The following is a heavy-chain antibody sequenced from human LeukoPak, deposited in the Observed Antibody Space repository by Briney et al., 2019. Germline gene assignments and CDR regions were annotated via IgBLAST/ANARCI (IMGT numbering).Heavy chain of an antibody. J-gene: IGHJ5*02. V-gene: IGHV4-59*01. Sequence: SETLSLTCTVSGGFISSYYWSWIRQPPGKGLEWIGYIYYSGSTNYNPSLKSRVTISVDTSKNQFSLKLSSVTAADTAVYYCARAGRGSNWFDPWGQGTLVTVSS. CDR1: GGFISSYY. CDR2: IYYSGST. D-gene: IGHD2-15*01. CDR3: ARAGRGSNWFDP.